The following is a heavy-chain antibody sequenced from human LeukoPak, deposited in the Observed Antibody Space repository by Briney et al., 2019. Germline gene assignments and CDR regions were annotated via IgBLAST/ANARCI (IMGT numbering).Heavy chain of an antibody. CDR2: ISASGGIT. Sequence: GGSLRLSCAASGFTFSSYAMSWVRQAPGKGLEWVSGISASGGITYYADSVKGRFTISRDNSKNTLYVQMNSLRAEDTAVYYCATEYYYDRSGYCFDYWGQGTLVTVSS. V-gene: IGHV3-23*01. J-gene: IGHJ4*02. D-gene: IGHD3-22*01. CDR3: ATEYYYDRSGYCFDY. CDR1: GFTFSSYA.